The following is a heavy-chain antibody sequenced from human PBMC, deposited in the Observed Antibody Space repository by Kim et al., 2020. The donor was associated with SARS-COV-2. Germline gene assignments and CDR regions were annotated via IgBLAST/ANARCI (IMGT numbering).Heavy chain of an antibody. CDR3: ARHKMSTNAFDI. Sequence: SETLSLTCVLSGDSITSNYWWSWVRQPPGKGLEWTVEIYRDGTTNYNPSLRGRVTISLDKSKNQVSLTLTTVTAVDTAIYYCARHKMSTNAFDIWGQGT. V-gene: IGHV4-4*02. D-gene: IGHD1-1*01. J-gene: IGHJ3*02. CDR2: IYRDGTT. CDR1: GDSITSNYW.